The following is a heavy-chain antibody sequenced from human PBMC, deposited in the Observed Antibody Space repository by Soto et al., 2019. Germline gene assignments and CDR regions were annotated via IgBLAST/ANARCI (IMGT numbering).Heavy chain of an antibody. CDR1: GFSFSSYW. J-gene: IGHJ4*02. D-gene: IGHD3-10*01. Sequence: GGSLRLSCAASGFSFSSYWMSWVRQAPGRGLEWVANINQDATRQSYVDSVEGQFSISRDNAKNSLYLQMNSLRVEDTAVYYCAKVGLFDGNKPITFEFWCQGTLVTVSS. CDR3: AKVGLFDGNKPITFEF. V-gene: IGHV3-7*03. CDR2: INQDATRQ.